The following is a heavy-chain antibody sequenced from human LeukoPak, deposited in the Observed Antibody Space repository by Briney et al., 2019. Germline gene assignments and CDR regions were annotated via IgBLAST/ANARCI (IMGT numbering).Heavy chain of an antibody. CDR2: INSGGTIM. Sequence: GGSLRLSCAASGFTFSSNEMNWVRQAPGKGLEWVSYINSGGTIMYYADSVKGRFTISRDNAKNSLYLQMNSLRAEDTAIYYCARDWFADWGQGTLVIVSS. CDR3: ARDWFAD. J-gene: IGHJ4*02. CDR1: GFTFSSNE. V-gene: IGHV3-48*03.